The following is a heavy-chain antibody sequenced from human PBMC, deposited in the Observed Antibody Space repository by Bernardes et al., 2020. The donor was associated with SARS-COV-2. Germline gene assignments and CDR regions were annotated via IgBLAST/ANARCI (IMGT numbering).Heavy chain of an antibody. CDR1: GFTFSSYG. CDR2: IWYDGSNK. V-gene: IGHV3-33*06. Sequence: GGSLRLSCAASGFTFSSYGMHWVRQAPGKGLEWVAVIWYDGSNKYYADSVKGRFTISRDNSKNTLYLQMNSLRAEDTAVYYCAKPEQWLARDWYFDLWGRGTLVTVSS. D-gene: IGHD6-19*01. CDR3: AKPEQWLARDWYFDL. J-gene: IGHJ2*01.